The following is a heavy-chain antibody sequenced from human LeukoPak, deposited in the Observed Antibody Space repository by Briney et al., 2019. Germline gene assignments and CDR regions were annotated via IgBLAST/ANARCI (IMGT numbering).Heavy chain of an antibody. CDR3: ARQNERWLELGDFDY. D-gene: IGHD5-24*01. J-gene: IGHJ4*02. Sequence: SETLSLTCTVSGGSISSSSYYWGWIRQPPGKGLEWIGSIYYSGSTYYNPSLKSRVTTSVDMSKNQFSLKLSSVTAADTAVYYCARQNERWLELGDFDYWGQGTLVTVSS. V-gene: IGHV4-39*01. CDR2: IYYSGST. CDR1: GGSISSSSYY.